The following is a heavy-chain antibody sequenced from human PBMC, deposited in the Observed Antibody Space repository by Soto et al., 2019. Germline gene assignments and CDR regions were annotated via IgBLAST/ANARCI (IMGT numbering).Heavy chain of an antibody. V-gene: IGHV3-74*01. CDR1: GFTFSSYW. D-gene: IGHD4-17*01. CDR2: IHSDGGTT. J-gene: IGHJ4*02. Sequence: EVQLVESGGGLVQPGGSLRLSCAASGFTFSSYWMHWVRQAPGKGLVWVSRIHSDGGTTTYADSVKGRFTMSRDNAKNTLYLQMNRLRADDKAVYYCARTYGSNSHFDYWGQGTLVTVSS. CDR3: ARTYGSNSHFDY.